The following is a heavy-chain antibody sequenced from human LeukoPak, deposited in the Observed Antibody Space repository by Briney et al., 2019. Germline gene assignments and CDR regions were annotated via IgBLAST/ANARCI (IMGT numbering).Heavy chain of an antibody. CDR3: TTDLAPTTGLFA. CDR1: GFTFSNAW. D-gene: IGHD1-1*01. J-gene: IGHJ4*02. Sequence: GGSLRLSCAASGFTFSNAWMSRVRQAPGKGLEWVGRIKSKYNGGTIDYAASVKDRFTISRDDSKNTLYLQMNGLKSEDTAVYYCTTDLAPTTGLFAGGQGTLVTVSS. CDR2: IKSKYNGGTI. V-gene: IGHV3-15*05.